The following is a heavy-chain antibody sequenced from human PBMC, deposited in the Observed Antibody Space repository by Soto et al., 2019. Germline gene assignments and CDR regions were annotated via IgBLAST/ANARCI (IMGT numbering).Heavy chain of an antibody. V-gene: IGHV3-74*01. CDR3: ASWAVTTGYYYGMDV. CDR2: INSDGSST. Sequence: EMQLVESGGGLVQPGGSLRLSCAASGFTFSSYWMHWVRQAPGKGLVWVSRINSDGSSTSYADSVKGRFTISRDNAKNTRYLQMNSLRAEDTAVYYCASWAVTTGYYYGMDVWGQGTTVTVSS. CDR1: GFTFSSYW. D-gene: IGHD4-17*01. J-gene: IGHJ6*02.